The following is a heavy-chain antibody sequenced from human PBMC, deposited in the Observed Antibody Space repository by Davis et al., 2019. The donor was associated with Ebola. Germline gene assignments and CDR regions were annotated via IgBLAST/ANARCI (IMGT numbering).Heavy chain of an antibody. CDR3: ARALRYCSSTSCYIGSS. CDR2: ISPTDTYI. CDR1: GFTFGDYN. V-gene: IGHV3-21*01. D-gene: IGHD2-2*02. J-gene: IGHJ4*02. Sequence: GGSLRLSCAASGFTFGDYNMNWVRQTPGQGLEWVASISPTDTYINYADSVKGRFTISRDNSKNTLYLQMNSLRAEDTAVYYCARALRYCSSTSCYIGSSWGQGTLVTVSS.